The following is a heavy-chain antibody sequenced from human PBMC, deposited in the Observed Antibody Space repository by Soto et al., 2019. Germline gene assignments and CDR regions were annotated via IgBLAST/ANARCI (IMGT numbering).Heavy chain of an antibody. J-gene: IGHJ4*02. CDR3: AITLSRDENY. V-gene: IGHV3-30*03. Sequence: GGSLRLSCAASGFTFSSYDIHWVRQAPGKGLEWVTVISHDGISKYYTDSVRGRFTISRDNSENTLYLQMNSLRPEDTVVYYCAITLSRDENYWGRGTLVTVSS. CDR2: ISHDGISK. CDR1: GFTFSSYD. D-gene: IGHD1-20*01.